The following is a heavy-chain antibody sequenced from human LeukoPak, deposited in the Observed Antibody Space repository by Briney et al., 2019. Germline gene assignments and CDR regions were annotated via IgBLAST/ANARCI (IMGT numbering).Heavy chain of an antibody. CDR2: ISAYNGNT. CDR1: GYTFTSYG. V-gene: IGHV1-18*01. Sequence: ASVKVSCKASGYTFTSYGISWVRQAPGQGLEWMGWISAYNGNTNYAQKLQGRVTMTRDTSTSTVYMELSSLGSEDTAVYYCATVKSYYYDRGGFYFDDWGQGTLVTVSS. D-gene: IGHD3-22*01. J-gene: IGHJ4*02. CDR3: ATVKSYYYDRGGFYFDD.